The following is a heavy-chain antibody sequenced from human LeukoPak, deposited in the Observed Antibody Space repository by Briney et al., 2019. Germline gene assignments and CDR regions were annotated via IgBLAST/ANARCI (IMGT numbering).Heavy chain of an antibody. CDR2: IYYSGST. CDR1: GGSISSYY. Sequence: SETLSLTCTVSGGSISSYYWSWIRQPPGKGLEWIGYIYYSGSTNYNPSLKSRVTISVDTSKNQFSLKLSSVTAADTAVYYCARDCVGSSWLFDPWGQGTLVTVSS. J-gene: IGHJ5*02. V-gene: IGHV4-59*01. D-gene: IGHD6-13*01. CDR3: ARDCVGSSWLFDP.